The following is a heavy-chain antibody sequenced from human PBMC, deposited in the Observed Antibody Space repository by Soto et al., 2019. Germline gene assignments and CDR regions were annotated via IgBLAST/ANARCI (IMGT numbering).Heavy chain of an antibody. D-gene: IGHD4-4*01. V-gene: IGHV4-39*07. CDR1: GGSISSSSYY. J-gene: IGHJ6*03. CDR3: ARGRGGYSNYVSVRYYMDV. Sequence: PSETLSLTCTVSGGSISSSSYYWGWIRQPPGKGLEWIGNINHSGSTNYNPSLKSRVTISVDTSKNQFSLKLSSVTAADTAVYYCARGRGGYSNYVSVRYYMDVWGKGTTVTVSS. CDR2: INHSGST.